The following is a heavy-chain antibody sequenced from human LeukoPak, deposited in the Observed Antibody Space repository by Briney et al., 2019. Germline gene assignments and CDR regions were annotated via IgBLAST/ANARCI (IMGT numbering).Heavy chain of an antibody. Sequence: ASVKVSCKASGYTFTGYYMHWVRQAPGQGLEWMGWINPNGGGTNYAQKFQGRVTMTRDTSISTAYMELSRLRSDDTAVYYCAREPPRGRGSYYFDYWGQGTLVTVSS. J-gene: IGHJ4*02. CDR1: GYTFTGYY. V-gene: IGHV1-2*02. CDR2: INPNGGGT. CDR3: AREPPRGRGSYYFDY. D-gene: IGHD3-10*01.